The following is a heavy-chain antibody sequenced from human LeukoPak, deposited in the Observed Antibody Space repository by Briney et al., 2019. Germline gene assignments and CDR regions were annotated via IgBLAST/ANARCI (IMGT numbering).Heavy chain of an antibody. J-gene: IGHJ6*04. CDR2: ISSSGSTI. CDR3: AELGITMIGGV. Sequence: GGSLRLSCAASGFTFSSYEMNWVRQAPGKGLEWVSYISSSGSTIYYADSVKGRFTISRDNAKNSLYLQMHSLRAEDAAVYYCAELGITMIGGVWGKGTTVTISS. D-gene: IGHD3-10*02. CDR1: GFTFSSYE. V-gene: IGHV3-48*03.